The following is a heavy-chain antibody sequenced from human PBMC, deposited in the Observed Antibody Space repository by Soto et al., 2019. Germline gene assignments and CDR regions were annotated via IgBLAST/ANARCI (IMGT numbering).Heavy chain of an antibody. Sequence: PGGSLRLSCAASGFTFSSYGMHWVRQAPGKGLEWVAVIWYDGSNKYYADSVRGRFTISRDNSKNTLYLQMNSLRAEDTAVYYCAREGLELYYFDYRGQGTLVTVSS. CDR3: AREGLELYYFDY. CDR1: GFTFSSYG. CDR2: IWYDGSNK. V-gene: IGHV3-33*01. J-gene: IGHJ4*02. D-gene: IGHD1-26*01.